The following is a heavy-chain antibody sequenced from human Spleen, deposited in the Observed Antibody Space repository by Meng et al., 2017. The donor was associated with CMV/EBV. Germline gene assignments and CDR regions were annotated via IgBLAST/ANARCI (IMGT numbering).Heavy chain of an antibody. J-gene: IGHJ4*02. V-gene: IGHV4-34*01. CDR3: AGFQVAPIYYFDY. Sequence: GSLRLSCAVYGGSFSGHYWSWIRQPPGKGLEWIGDINDSGSTNYNPSLKSRLNISIDTSKNHFSLNLDSVTAADTAVYYCAGFQVAPIYYFDYWGQGTLVTVSS. D-gene: IGHD5-12*01. CDR1: GGSFSGHY. CDR2: INDSGST.